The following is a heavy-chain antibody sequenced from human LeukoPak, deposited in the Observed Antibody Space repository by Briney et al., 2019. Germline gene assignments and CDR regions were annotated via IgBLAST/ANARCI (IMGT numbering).Heavy chain of an antibody. CDR3: ARVSSGYEGGYFDY. V-gene: IGHV4-39*07. D-gene: IGHD5-12*01. CDR1: GGSISSSFYY. J-gene: IGHJ4*02. CDR2: IYYSGST. Sequence: SETLSLTCTVSGGSISSSFYYWGWIRQPPGKGLEWIGDIYYSGSTYYNPSLKSRVTISAETSEKQFSLKLSSVTAADTAVYYCARVSSGYEGGYFDYWGQGTLVTVSS.